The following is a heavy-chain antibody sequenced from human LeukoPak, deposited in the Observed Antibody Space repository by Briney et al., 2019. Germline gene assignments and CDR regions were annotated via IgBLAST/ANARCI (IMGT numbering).Heavy chain of an antibody. D-gene: IGHD5-18*01. CDR2: MNPNSGNT. Sequence: GASVKVSCKASGYTFTSYDINWVRQATGQGLEWMGWMNPNSGNTGYAQKFQGRVTMTRNTSISTAYMELSSLRSEDTAVYYCARGGTWIQLSPYYYMDVWGKGTTVTVSS. CDR3: ARGGTWIQLSPYYYMDV. CDR1: GYTFTSYD. V-gene: IGHV1-8*01. J-gene: IGHJ6*03.